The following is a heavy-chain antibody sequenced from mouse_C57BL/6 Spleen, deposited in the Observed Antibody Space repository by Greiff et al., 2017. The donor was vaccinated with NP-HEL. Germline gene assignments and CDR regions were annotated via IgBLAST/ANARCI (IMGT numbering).Heavy chain of an antibody. J-gene: IGHJ3*01. CDR1: GFTFSSYA. CDR3: ARPHGGYYGNYVAY. D-gene: IGHD2-1*01. V-gene: IGHV5-4*03. Sequence: EVKLMESGGGLVKPGGSLKLSCAASGFTFSSYAMSWVRQTPEKRLEWVATISDGGSYTYYPDNVKGRFTISRDTAKNNLYLQMSHLKSEDTAMYYCARPHGGYYGNYVAYWGQGTLVTVSA. CDR2: ISDGGSYT.